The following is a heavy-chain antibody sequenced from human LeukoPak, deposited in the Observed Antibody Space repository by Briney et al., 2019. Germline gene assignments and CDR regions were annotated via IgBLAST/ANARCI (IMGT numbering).Heavy chain of an antibody. CDR3: ARGIHARETYYYDSSGYYFGY. CDR1: GYTFTSYA. J-gene: IGHJ4*02. CDR2: INTNTGNP. D-gene: IGHD3-22*01. Sequence: GAPVKVSCKASGYTFTSYAMNWVRQAPGQGLEWMGWINTNTGNPTYAQGFTGRFVFSLDTSVSTAYLQICSLKAEDTAVYYCARGIHARETYYYDSSGYYFGYWGQGTLVTVSS. V-gene: IGHV7-4-1*01.